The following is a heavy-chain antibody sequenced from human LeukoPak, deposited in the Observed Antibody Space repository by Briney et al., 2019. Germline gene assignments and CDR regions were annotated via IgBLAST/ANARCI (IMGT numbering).Heavy chain of an antibody. CDR2: IIPILGIA. J-gene: IGHJ3*02. CDR3: ARVPITMVRGVNAFDI. V-gene: IGHV1-69*04. Sequence: SVKVSCKASGGTFSSYAISWVRQAPGRGLEWMGRIIPILGIANYAQKFQGRVTITADKSTSTAYMELSSLRSEDTAVYYCARVPITMVRGVNAFDIWGQGTMVTVSS. D-gene: IGHD3-10*01. CDR1: GGTFSSYA.